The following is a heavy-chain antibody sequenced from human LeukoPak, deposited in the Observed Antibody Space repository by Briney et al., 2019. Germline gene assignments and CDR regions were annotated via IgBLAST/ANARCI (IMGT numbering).Heavy chain of an antibody. D-gene: IGHD6-19*01. CDR1: AGSISSNY. V-gene: IGHV4-59*08. J-gene: IGHJ4*02. CDR2: VYNSGIT. Sequence: PSETLSFTCTVSAGSISSNYWSWLRQPPGKGLEWMGNVYNSGITIDNPSLKTRVSISVATFKTQLSLRLISVTAADTALYYCARHSNPPRPRAVAGTNCDYWGPGTLVTVSS. CDR3: ARHSNPPRPRAVAGTNCDY.